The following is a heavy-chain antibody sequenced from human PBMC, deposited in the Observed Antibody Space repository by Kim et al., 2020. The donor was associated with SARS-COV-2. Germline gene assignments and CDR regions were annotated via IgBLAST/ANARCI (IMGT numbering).Heavy chain of an antibody. CDR1: GCSISNSGYC. J-gene: IGHJ6*02. V-gene: IGHV4-31*03. CDR2: IYYSGST. CDR3: ARAPRYYYYGMDV. Sequence: SETLSLTCTVSGCSISNSGYCWSWIRQHPGKGLEWIGYIYYSGSTYYNPSLKSRVTISVDTSKNQFSLKLSSVTAADTAVYYCARAPRYYYYGMDVWGQGTTVTVSS.